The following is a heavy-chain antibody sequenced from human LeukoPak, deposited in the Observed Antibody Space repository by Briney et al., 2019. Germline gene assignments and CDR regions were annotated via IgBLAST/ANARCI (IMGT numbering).Heavy chain of an antibody. CDR2: IKRDGSQK. D-gene: IGHD1-1*01. J-gene: IGHJ5*02. CDR1: GFTFSDYH. CDR3: ARLGLEVGGPNWFDP. V-gene: IGHV3-7*01. Sequence: GGSLRLSCAASGFTFSDYHMSWIRQAPGKGLEWVAHIKRDGSQKYYLDSVKGRFTISRDNAKNSLYLQMNSLRVEDTAVYYCARLGLEVGGPNWFDPWGQGTLVTVSS.